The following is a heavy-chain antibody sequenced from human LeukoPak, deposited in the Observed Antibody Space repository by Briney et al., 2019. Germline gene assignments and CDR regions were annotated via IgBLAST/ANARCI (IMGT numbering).Heavy chain of an antibody. CDR2: IGPKRGDT. CDR3: GINRPGKALDI. CDR1: GFTFTGYF. Sequence: ASVKLSCKASGFTFTGYFINWVRQAPGQGLEWMGWIGPKRGDTSYSQKFQGRVTVTRDTSISTAYMELSRLRSDDTAVYYCGINRPGKALDIWGQGTMVTVSS. J-gene: IGHJ3*02. D-gene: IGHD3-10*01. V-gene: IGHV1-2*02.